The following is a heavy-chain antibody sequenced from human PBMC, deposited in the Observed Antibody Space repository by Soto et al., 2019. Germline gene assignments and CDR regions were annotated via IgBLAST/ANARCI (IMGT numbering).Heavy chain of an antibody. CDR3: AKPTIQSHEFDY. D-gene: IGHD1-26*01. Sequence: EVQLLESGGGLVQPGGSLRLSCAASGFTFSSYAMSWVRQAPGKGLEWVSAISGSGGSTYYADSVKGRFTISRDNSKNTLYLRMNSLRAEDTAVYYCAKPTIQSHEFDYWGQGTLVTVSS. V-gene: IGHV3-23*01. J-gene: IGHJ4*02. CDR2: ISGSGGST. CDR1: GFTFSSYA.